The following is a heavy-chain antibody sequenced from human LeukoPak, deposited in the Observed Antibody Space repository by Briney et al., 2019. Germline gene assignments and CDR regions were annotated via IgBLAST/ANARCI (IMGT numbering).Heavy chain of an antibody. CDR3: ASGFWSGYPQNHFDY. J-gene: IGHJ4*02. D-gene: IGHD3-3*01. Sequence: GASVKVSCKASGYTFTSYGISWVRQAPGQGLEWMGGIIPIFGTANYAQKFQGRVTITADESTSTAYMELSSLRSEDTAVYYCASGFWSGYPQNHFDYWGQGTLVTVSS. V-gene: IGHV1-69*13. CDR1: GYTFTSYG. CDR2: IIPIFGTA.